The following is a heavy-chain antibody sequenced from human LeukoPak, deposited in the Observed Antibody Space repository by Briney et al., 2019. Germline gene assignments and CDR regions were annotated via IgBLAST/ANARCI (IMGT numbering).Heavy chain of an antibody. CDR2: SYPPDSDT. V-gene: IGHV5-51*01. Sequence: GESLKISCKGSGYRFTTSWIGWVRQMPGKGLEWMAISYPPDSDTRYSPSFQGQVTISTDKSISTAYLQWSSLKASDTAMYYCARQAGDVFDIWGQGTMVTVSS. CDR1: GYRFTTSW. J-gene: IGHJ3*02. CDR3: ARQAGDVFDI.